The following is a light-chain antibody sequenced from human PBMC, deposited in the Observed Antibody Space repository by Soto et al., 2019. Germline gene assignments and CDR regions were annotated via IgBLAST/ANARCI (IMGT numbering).Light chain of an antibody. V-gene: IGLV1-40*01. CDR2: GNS. J-gene: IGLJ3*02. CDR3: QSYDSSLSGSV. CDR1: SPNIGAGYD. Sequence: QSVLTQPPSVSGAPGQRVTIPCTGSSPNIGAGYDVHWYQQLPGTPPKLLIYGNSNRPSGVPDRFSGSKSGTSASLAITGLQAEDEADYYCQSYDSSLSGSVFGGGTKVTVL.